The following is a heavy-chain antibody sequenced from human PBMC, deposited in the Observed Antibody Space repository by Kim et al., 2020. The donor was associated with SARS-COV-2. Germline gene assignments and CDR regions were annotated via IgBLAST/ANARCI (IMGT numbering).Heavy chain of an antibody. J-gene: IGHJ4*02. D-gene: IGHD3-3*01. CDR3: VRTEVLRYLEWLY. V-gene: IGHV1-2*02. Sequence: GWINPNSGATNYAQKFQGRVIMTRDTSISTAYMELSSLRSDDTAVYYCVRTEVLRYLEWLYWGQGTLVPVSS. CDR2: INPNSGAT.